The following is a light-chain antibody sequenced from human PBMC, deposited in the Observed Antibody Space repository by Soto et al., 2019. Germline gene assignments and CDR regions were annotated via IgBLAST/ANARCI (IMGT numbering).Light chain of an antibody. V-gene: IGKV1-39*01. J-gene: IGKJ2*01. Sequence: IPLTQSPSSLSASVGDRVTITCRASQSISAYLNWYRQKPGQAPELLIYATSKLHSGVPSRFSGSGSVTEFTLTINSLQPEDLATDYCQQSHSAEYSFGQGTRLEIK. CDR2: ATS. CDR1: QSISAY. CDR3: QQSHSAEYS.